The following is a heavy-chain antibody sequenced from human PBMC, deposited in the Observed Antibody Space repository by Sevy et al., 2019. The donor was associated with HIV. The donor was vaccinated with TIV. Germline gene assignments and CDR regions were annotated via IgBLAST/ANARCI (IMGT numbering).Heavy chain of an antibody. D-gene: IGHD3-3*01. CDR2: ISSSSSTI. Sequence: GGSLRLSCAASGFTFSSYSMNWVRQAPGKGLEWVSYISSSSSTIYYADSVKGRFTISRDNAKNSLYLQMNSLRDEDTAVYYCARDPRHYDFWSGYYTGGYYFDYSGQRTMVTVSS. CDR1: GFTFSSYS. V-gene: IGHV3-48*02. J-gene: IGHJ4*02. CDR3: ARDPRHYDFWSGYYTGGYYFDY.